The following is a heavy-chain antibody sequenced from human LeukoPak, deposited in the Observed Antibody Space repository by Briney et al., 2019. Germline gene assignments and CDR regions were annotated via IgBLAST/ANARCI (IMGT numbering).Heavy chain of an antibody. V-gene: IGHV4-39*07. CDR1: GGSISSSSYY. D-gene: IGHD3-3*01. J-gene: IGHJ4*02. CDR3: ARTSRTTIFGVVGYFDY. CDR2: IYYSGST. Sequence: PSETLSLTCTVSGGSISSSSYYWGWIRQPPGKGLECIGSIYYSGSTYSNPSLQSRVTISVDTSKNQFSLKLSSVTAADTAVYYCARTSRTTIFGVVGYFDYWGQGTLVTVSS.